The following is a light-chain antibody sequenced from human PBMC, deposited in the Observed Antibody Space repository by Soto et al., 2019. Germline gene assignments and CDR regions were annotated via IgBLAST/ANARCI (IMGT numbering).Light chain of an antibody. J-gene: IGKJ1*01. CDR3: QKYNGAPRA. Sequence: DIQMTQSPSSLSASVGDRVTITCRASQDIYNYLAGYQQKPGKVPSLLIYAASTLQSGVPSRFSGSGSGTDFSLSISSLQPEDVATYYCQKYNGAPRAFGQGTKVEIK. V-gene: IGKV1-27*01. CDR1: QDIYNY. CDR2: AAS.